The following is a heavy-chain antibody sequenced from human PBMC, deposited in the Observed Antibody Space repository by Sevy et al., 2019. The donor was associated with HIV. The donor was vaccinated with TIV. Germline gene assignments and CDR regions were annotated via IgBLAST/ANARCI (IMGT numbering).Heavy chain of an antibody. CDR2: IRSKDYGGAT. J-gene: IGHJ4*02. CDR3: TRGYYYDSSGYSDY. Sequence: GESLKISCTGSGFTFGDYAMSWFRQAPGMGLEWVGFIRSKDYGGATEYAASVKGRFTISRDDSKSIADLQMNSLKTKDTAVYYCTRGYYYDSSGYSDYWGQGTLVTVSS. CDR1: GFTFGDYA. V-gene: IGHV3-49*03. D-gene: IGHD3-22*01.